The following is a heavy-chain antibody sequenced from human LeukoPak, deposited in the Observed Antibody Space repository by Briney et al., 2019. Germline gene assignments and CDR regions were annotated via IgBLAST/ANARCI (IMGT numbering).Heavy chain of an antibody. J-gene: IGHJ6*02. CDR1: GYTFTSYY. Sequence: ASLKVSCKASGYTFTSYYMHWVRQAPGQGLEWMGIINPSGGSTSYAQKFQGRVSMTRDTSTSTVYMDLSSLRSEDTAVYYCARALYYFGSGSYSGYYGMDVWGQGTTVTVSS. CDR2: INPSGGST. D-gene: IGHD3-10*01. CDR3: ARALYYFGSGSYSGYYGMDV. V-gene: IGHV1-46*01.